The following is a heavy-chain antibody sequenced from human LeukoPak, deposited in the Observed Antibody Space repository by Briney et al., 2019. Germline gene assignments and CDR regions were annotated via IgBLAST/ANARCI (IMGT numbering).Heavy chain of an antibody. J-gene: IGHJ5*02. CDR3: ARDRSQEFDP. V-gene: IGHV3-30*04. CDR2: ISSDGTNK. D-gene: IGHD3-10*01. CDR1: RFTFRNYA. Sequence: GRSLRLSCAASRFTFRNYAMHWVRQAPGKGLEWVAVISSDGTNKDYADSVKGRFSISRDNPKNTLYLQMNRLRADDTAVYYCARDRSQEFDPWGQGTLVTVSS.